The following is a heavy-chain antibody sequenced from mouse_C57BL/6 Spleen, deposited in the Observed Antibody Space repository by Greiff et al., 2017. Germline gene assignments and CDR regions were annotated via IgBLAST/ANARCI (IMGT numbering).Heavy chain of an antibody. D-gene: IGHD4-1*01. CDR3: ARGRANWDY. J-gene: IGHJ2*01. CDR1: GFTFSDYY. CDR2: INYDGSST. Sequence: EVQLVESEGGLVQPGSSMKLSCTASGFTFSDYYMAWVRQVPEKGLEWVANINYDGSSTYYLDSLKSRFIISRDNAKNILYLQMSSLKSEDTATYYCARGRANWDYWGQGTTLTVSS. V-gene: IGHV5-16*01.